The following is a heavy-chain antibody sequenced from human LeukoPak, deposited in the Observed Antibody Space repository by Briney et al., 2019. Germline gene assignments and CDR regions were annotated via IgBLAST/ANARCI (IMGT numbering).Heavy chain of an antibody. V-gene: IGHV4-59*11. CDR3: ARGEMATIEDAFDI. J-gene: IGHJ3*02. D-gene: IGHD5-24*01. Sequence: PSETLSLTCTVSGCSISSHYWSWIRQSPGKGLEWIGYIYYSGSTNYNPSLKNRVTISVETSKNQFSLKLSSVTAADTAVYYCARGEMATIEDAFDIWGQGTMVTVSS. CDR1: GCSISSHY. CDR2: IYYSGST.